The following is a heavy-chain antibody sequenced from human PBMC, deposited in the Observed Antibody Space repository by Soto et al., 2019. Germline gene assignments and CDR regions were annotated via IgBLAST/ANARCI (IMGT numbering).Heavy chain of an antibody. Sequence: GGSLRLSCEASGFTFNDYSMDWVRQAPEKGLEWVSSISSSGTYIYYADTVKGRFAISRDNANNVMYLQMDTLGAEDTDVYYCVRAGHVFDVHYYGMDLWGQGTTVTVSS. CDR1: GFTFNDYS. D-gene: IGHD3-10*01. CDR2: ISSSGTYI. CDR3: VRAGHVFDVHYYGMDL. V-gene: IGHV3-21*01. J-gene: IGHJ6*02.